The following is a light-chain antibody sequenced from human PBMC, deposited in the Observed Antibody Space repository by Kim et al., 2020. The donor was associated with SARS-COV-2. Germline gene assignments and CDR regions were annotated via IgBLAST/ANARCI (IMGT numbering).Light chain of an antibody. Sequence: QSALTQPASVSGSPGQSITISCTGTSSDVGSYNLLSWYQQQPGKAPKLMIYEVSKRPSGVSNRFSGSKSGNTASLTISGLQAEDEADYYCCSYAGSSTWVFGGGTQLTVL. CDR2: EVS. J-gene: IGLJ3*02. CDR1: SSDVGSYNL. CDR3: CSYAGSSTWV. V-gene: IGLV2-23*02.